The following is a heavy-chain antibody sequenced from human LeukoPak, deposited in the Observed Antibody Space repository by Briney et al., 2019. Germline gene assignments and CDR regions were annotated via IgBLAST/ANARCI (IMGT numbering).Heavy chain of an antibody. Sequence: PSETLSLTCTVSGGSISSLHWNWIRQPAGKGLEWIGRSYVSGNTYYNPSLKSRVTMSVDTSKSQFSLKLSSVTTADTAVYYCARRRDGYNCFDYWGQGILVTVSS. V-gene: IGHV4-4*07. CDR1: GGSISSLH. J-gene: IGHJ4*02. CDR3: ARRRDGYNCFDY. CDR2: SYVSGNT. D-gene: IGHD5-24*01.